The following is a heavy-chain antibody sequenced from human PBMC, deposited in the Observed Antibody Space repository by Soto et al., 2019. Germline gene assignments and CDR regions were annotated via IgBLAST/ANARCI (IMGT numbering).Heavy chain of an antibody. CDR1: GYSFAGYW. J-gene: IGHJ4*02. V-gene: IGHV5-10-1*01. CDR2: IDPSDTQT. D-gene: IGHD3-22*01. CDR3: ARQIYDSDTGPNFQYYFDS. Sequence: GESLKISCKGSGYSFAGYWITWVRQKPGKGLEWMGRIDPSDTQTYYSPSFRGHVTISVTKSITTVFLQWSSLRASDTAMYYCARQIYDSDTGPNFQYYFDSWGQGTPVTVSS.